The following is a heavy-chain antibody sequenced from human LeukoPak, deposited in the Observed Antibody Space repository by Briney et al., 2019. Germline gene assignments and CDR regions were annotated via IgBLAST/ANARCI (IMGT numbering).Heavy chain of an antibody. V-gene: IGHV1-2*02. CDR1: GYSFIDYY. CDR3: ARDQVTDYVAL. CDR2: INPKSGNT. D-gene: IGHD4-17*01. Sequence: ASVKVSCKASGYSFIDYYIHWVRQAPGQGLEWMGWINPKSGNTNYAQKSQGRVTMTRDTSITTAYMELSRLKSDDTAVYYCARDQVTDYVALWGQGTMVTVSS. J-gene: IGHJ3*01.